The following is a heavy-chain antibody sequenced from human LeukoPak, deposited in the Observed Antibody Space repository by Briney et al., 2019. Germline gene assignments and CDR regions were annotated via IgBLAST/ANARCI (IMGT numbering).Heavy chain of an antibody. J-gene: IGHJ4*02. CDR1: GGSISSSSYY. D-gene: IGHD1-26*01. Sequence: TSETLSLTCTVSGGSISSSSYYWGWIRQPPGKGLEWIGSIYYSGSTYYNPSLKSRVTISVDTSKNQFSLKLSSVTAADTAVYYCAREKWELYFDYWGQGTLVTVSS. V-gene: IGHV4-39*07. CDR2: IYYSGST. CDR3: AREKWELYFDY.